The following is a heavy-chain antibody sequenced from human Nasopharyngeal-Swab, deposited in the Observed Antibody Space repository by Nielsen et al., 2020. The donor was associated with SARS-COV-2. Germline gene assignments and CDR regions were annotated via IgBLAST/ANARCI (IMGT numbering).Heavy chain of an antibody. J-gene: IGHJ4*02. CDR3: AHYASAAY. CDR1: GFNFNTSW. D-gene: IGHD2-2*01. Sequence: GESLKISCADSGFNFNTSWMTWVRQAPGKGLEWVANINPDGSEKNYVDSVKGRFTISRDNDERSLYLHMKSLRGDDTAVYYCAHYASAAYWGQGTLVTVSS. CDR2: INPDGSEK. V-gene: IGHV3-7*03.